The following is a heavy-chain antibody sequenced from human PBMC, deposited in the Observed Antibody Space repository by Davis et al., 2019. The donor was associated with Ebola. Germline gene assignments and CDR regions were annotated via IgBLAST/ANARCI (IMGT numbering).Heavy chain of an antibody. J-gene: IGHJ4*02. Sequence: GESLKISCAASGFIFGSYEMIWVRQAPGKGLEWVANIKEYGSEKYYVDSVKGRFTISRDNAKNSLYLQMNSLRAEDSAVYYCARDETTVTWRETIHDYWGQGTLVTVSS. CDR1: GFIFGSYE. V-gene: IGHV3-7*01. CDR2: IKEYGSEK. CDR3: ARDETTVTWRETIHDY. D-gene: IGHD4-17*01.